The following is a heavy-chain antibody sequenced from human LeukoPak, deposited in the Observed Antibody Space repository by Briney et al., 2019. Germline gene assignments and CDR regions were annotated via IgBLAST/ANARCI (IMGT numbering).Heavy chain of an antibody. J-gene: IGHJ4*02. V-gene: IGHV3-23*05. CDR3: VKGPQVGDGYHPDY. CDR2: ISGSST. Sequence: GGSLRLSCAAPGFSLGEYAMSWVRQAPGKGPEWVSAISGSSTYYSDSVKGRFTISRDTSKTTVYLQMNVLREDDTALYYCVKGPQVGDGYHPDYWGQGTLVTVS. D-gene: IGHD5-18*01. CDR1: GFSLGEYA.